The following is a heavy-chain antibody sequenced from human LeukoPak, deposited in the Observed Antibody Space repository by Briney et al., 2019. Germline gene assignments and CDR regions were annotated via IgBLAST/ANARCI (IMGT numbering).Heavy chain of an antibody. J-gene: IGHJ6*03. Sequence: AGGSLRLSCAASGFTFSNYWMTWVRQAPGKGLEWVADLKQDGSEKLYVNSVRGRFTISRDNAKMSLFLQMNSRRAEDTAVYYCARDNGVVHGVYYMDVWGKGTTVTVS. V-gene: IGHV3-7*01. CDR1: GFTFSNYW. CDR2: LKQDGSEK. CDR3: ARDNGVVHGVYYMDV. D-gene: IGHD3-3*01.